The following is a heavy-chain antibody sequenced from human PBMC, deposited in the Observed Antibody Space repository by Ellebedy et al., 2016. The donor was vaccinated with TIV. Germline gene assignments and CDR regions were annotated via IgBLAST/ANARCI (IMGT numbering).Heavy chain of an antibody. CDR3: ARHSPAYYISPGFDH. CDR2: IYYTGNT. CDR1: GGSISRYY. D-gene: IGHD3-9*01. J-gene: IGHJ4*02. V-gene: IGHV4-59*01. Sequence: SETLSLTCSVSGGSISRYYWAWIRQPPGKGLQWIGYIYYTGNTDYSPSLKRRVTMAVDRSRNQISLKLNSVTAADTAVYFCARHSPAYYISPGFDHWGQGMPVIVSS.